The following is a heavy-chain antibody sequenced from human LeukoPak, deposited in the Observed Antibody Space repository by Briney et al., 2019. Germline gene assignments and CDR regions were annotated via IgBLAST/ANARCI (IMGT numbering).Heavy chain of an antibody. V-gene: IGHV3-23*01. CDR2: ISGSGGST. J-gene: IGHJ4*02. CDR3: AKKYGTGSNYFDY. CDR1: GFTFSNYA. D-gene: IGHD2-2*01. Sequence: GGSLRLSCAASGFTFSNYAMSWVRQAPGKGLEWVSAISGSGGSTYYADSVKGRFTISRDNSKNTLHLQMNSLRAEDTAVYYCAKKYGTGSNYFDYWGQGTLVTVSS.